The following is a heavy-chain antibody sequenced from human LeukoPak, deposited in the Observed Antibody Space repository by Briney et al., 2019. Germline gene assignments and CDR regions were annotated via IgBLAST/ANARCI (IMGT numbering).Heavy chain of an antibody. CDR3: ARDRLRCSYGYYSQ. CDR2: ISYDGSNK. D-gene: IGHD5-18*01. J-gene: IGHJ4*02. CDR1: GFTFSSYA. V-gene: IGHV3-30*01. Sequence: PGRSLRLTCAASGFTFSSYAMHWVRQAPGKGLEWVAVISYDGSNKYYADSVKGRFTISRDNSKNTLYLQMNSLRAEDTAVYYCARDRLRCSYGYYSQWGQGTLVTVSS.